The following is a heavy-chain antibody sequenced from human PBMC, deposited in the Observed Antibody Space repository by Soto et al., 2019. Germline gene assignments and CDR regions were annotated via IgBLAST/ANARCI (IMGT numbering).Heavy chain of an antibody. CDR2: IYYSGST. CDR1: GGSISSRDYY. V-gene: IGHV4-30-4*01. Sequence: QVQLQESGPGLVKPSQTLSLTCTVSGGSISSRDYYWTWVRQSPGKGLEWIGYIYYSGSTFYNPSLKSRVSISADTSKNQFYLKVRSVTAADTAVYYCARDVISADEYIISMEVWGQGTTVTVS. D-gene: IGHD5-18*01. CDR3: ARDVISADEYIISMEV. J-gene: IGHJ6*02.